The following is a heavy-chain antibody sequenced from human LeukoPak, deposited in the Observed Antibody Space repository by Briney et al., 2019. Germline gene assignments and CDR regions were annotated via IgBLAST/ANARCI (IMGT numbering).Heavy chain of an antibody. V-gene: IGHV3-15*01. CDR2: IKSKTDGGTT. CDR1: GFTFSNAW. D-gene: IGHD3-10*01. CDR3: TTELYYYGSGSHSRMDV. J-gene: IGHJ6*02. Sequence: GGSLRLSCAASGFTFSNAWMSWVRQAPGKGLEWVGRIKSKTDGGTTDYAAPVKGRFTISRDDSKNTLYLQMNSLKTEDTAVYYCTTELYYYGSGSHSRMDVWGQGTTVTVSS.